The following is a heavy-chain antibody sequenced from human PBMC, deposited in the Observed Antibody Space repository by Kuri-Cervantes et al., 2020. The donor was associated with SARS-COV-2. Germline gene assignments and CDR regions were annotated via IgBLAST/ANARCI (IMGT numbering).Heavy chain of an antibody. CDR2: FYSGRT. V-gene: IGHV4-39*01. Sequence: SETLSLTCTVSGASISSSTYYWGWIRQSPGKGLEWIGTFYSGRTYYNSSFTSRVTISVDTSKNQFSLTMSSVTATDTAVYYCARPALGTNGNFDYWGQGMRVTVSS. CDR1: GASISSSTYY. J-gene: IGHJ4*02. CDR3: ARPALGTNGNFDY. D-gene: IGHD7-27*01.